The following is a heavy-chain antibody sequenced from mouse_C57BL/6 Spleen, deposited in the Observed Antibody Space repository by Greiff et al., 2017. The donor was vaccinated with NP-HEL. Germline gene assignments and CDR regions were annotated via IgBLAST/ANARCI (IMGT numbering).Heavy chain of an antibody. CDR2: IYSGGGST. CDR1: GFTFTSYG. D-gene: IGHD2-2*01. Sequence: VQLVQSGGDLVKPGASVKLSCAASGFTFTSYGMPWVRQSPGQGLEWIGMIYSGGGSTNYTENFKGKATMTVDKSTSTVYMQLSSLTSEDSAVYYCARQEIMGKTLDYWGQGTTLTVSS. J-gene: IGHJ2*01. CDR3: ARQEIMGKTLDY. V-gene: IGHV1-64*01.